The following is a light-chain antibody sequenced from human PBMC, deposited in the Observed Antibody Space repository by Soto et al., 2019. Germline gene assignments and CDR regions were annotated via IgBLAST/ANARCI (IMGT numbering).Light chain of an antibody. CDR2: DAS. CDR3: QQYDNLPLT. CDR1: QDIKNY. Sequence: DIQMTQSPSSLSASVGDRVTITCQASQDIKNYLNWYQQKSGKAPKLLIYDASDLETGVPSRFSGSGSGTDFTCTINSLQPEDIATYYCQQYDNLPLTFGGGTKVEIQ. V-gene: IGKV1-33*01. J-gene: IGKJ4*01.